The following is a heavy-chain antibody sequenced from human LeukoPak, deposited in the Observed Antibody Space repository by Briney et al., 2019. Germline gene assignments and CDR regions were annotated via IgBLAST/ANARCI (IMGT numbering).Heavy chain of an antibody. CDR3: TRAVAGHPD. CDR1: GVPFSNYY. Sequence: SETLSLTCAVSGVPFSNYYWSWVRQSPRQGLEWIGEINHSGYTNYNPSLKSRVTMSIDTSKNQFSLRLTSVTGADAGLYYCTRAVAGHPDWGQGTLVTVSS. V-gene: IGHV4-34*01. D-gene: IGHD6-19*01. J-gene: IGHJ4*02. CDR2: INHSGYT.